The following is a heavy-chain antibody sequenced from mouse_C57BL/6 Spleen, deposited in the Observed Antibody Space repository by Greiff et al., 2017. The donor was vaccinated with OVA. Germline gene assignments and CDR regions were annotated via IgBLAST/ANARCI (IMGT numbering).Heavy chain of an antibody. D-gene: IGHD1-1*01. V-gene: IGHV3-6*01. CDR1: GYSITSGYY. CDR2: ISYDGSN. Sequence: EVQLVESGPGLVKPSQSLSLTCSVTGYSITSGYYWNWIRQFPGNKLEWMGYISYDGSNNYNPSLKNRISITRDTSKNQFFLKLNSVTTEDTATYYCARGTTTVVAFDYWGQGTTLTVSS. CDR3: ARGTTTVVAFDY. J-gene: IGHJ2*01.